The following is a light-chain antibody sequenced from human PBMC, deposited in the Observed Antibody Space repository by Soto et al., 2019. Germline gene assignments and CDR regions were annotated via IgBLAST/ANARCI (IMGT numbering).Light chain of an antibody. CDR3: QQYNNRPQT. CDR1: QSVSSNY. Sequence: EIVLTQSPGTLSLSPGERATLSCRASQSVSSNYLAWYQQKPGQAPRLLIYGVSSRATGIPDRFSGSGSGTDFTLTINRLEPEDFALYYCQQYNNRPQTFGQGTKVDIK. CDR2: GVS. J-gene: IGKJ1*01. V-gene: IGKV3-20*01.